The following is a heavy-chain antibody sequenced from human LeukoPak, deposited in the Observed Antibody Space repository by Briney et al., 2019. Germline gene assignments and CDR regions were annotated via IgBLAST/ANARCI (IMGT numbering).Heavy chain of an antibody. CDR1: GGSFSGYY. D-gene: IGHD6-19*01. CDR2: INHSGST. Sequence: PSETLSLTCAVYGGSFSGYYWSWIRQPPGKGLEWIGEINHSGSTNYNPSLKSRVTISVDTSKNQFSLKLSSVTAADTAVYYCASQGYSSGWYYFDYWGQGTLVIVSS. J-gene: IGHJ4*02. CDR3: ASQGYSSGWYYFDY. V-gene: IGHV4-34*01.